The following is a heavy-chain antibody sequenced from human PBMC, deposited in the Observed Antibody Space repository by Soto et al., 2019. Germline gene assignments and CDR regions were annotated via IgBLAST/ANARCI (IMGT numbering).Heavy chain of an antibody. V-gene: IGHV3-74*01. D-gene: IGHD1-26*01. Sequence: GGSLRLSFVVSGFTFSMYWMHWVRQVPGHSPFWFSRISDDGTTTNYADSVRGRFTISRDNSKNTLYLQMPQLKPDATDIYYCPRAPRADSSGTGAQWGQGTPVTVSS. J-gene: IGHJ4*02. CDR1: GFTFSMYW. CDR3: PRAPRADSSGTGAQ. CDR2: ISDDGTTT.